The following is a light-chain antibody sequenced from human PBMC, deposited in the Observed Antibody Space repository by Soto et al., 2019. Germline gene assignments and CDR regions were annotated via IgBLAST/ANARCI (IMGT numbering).Light chain of an antibody. CDR2: DNS. J-gene: IGLJ2*01. CDR1: SANIGAGYD. V-gene: IGLV1-40*01. Sequence: QSVLTQPPSVSGAPGQRVTISCTGSSANIGAGYDVHWYQQLPGTAPKLLIYDNSNRPSGVPDRFSGSKSGTSVSLAITGLQAEDEADYYCQSYDSSLSVVFGGGTQLTVL. CDR3: QSYDSSLSVV.